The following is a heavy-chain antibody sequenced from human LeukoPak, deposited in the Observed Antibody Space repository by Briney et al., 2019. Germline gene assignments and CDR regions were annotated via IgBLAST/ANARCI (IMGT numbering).Heavy chain of an antibody. V-gene: IGHV4-59*01. Sequence: PSETLSLTCTVSGGSISSYYWSWIRQPPGKGLEWIGYIYYSGSTNYNPSLKSRVTISVDTSKNQFSLKLSSVTAADTAVCYCARDRAVDDAFDIWGQGTMVTVSS. CDR1: GGSISSYY. CDR2: IYYSGST. D-gene: IGHD2-15*01. J-gene: IGHJ3*02. CDR3: ARDRAVDDAFDI.